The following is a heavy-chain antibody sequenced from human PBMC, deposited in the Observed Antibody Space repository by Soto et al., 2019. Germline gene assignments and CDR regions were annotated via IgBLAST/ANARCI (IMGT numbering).Heavy chain of an antibody. CDR1: GGSISSSSYY. V-gene: IGHV4-39*01. Sequence: SETLSVTCTVSGGSISSSSYYWVWIRQPPGKGLEWIGSIYYSGSTYYNPSLKSRVTISVDTSKDQFSLKLSSVTAADTAVYYCARQYYDFWSCYYSYYYYGMDVWGQRTTVTVSS. CDR3: ARQYYDFWSCYYSYYYYGMDV. CDR2: IYYSGST. J-gene: IGHJ6*02. D-gene: IGHD3-3*01.